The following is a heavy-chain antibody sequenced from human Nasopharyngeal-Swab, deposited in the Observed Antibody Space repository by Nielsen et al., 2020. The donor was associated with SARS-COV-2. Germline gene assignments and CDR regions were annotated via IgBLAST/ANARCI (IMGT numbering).Heavy chain of an antibody. CDR2: ISGSGGST. CDR1: GFTFSSYA. D-gene: IGHD1-26*01. Sequence: GESLKISCAASGFTFSSYAMSWVRQAPGKGLEWVSAISGSGGSTYYADSVKGRFTISRDNSKNTLYPQMNSLRAEDTAVYYCAKDKWELLTWGYYYYYGMDVWGQGTTVTVSS. CDR3: AKDKWELLTWGYYYYYGMDV. V-gene: IGHV3-23*01. J-gene: IGHJ6*02.